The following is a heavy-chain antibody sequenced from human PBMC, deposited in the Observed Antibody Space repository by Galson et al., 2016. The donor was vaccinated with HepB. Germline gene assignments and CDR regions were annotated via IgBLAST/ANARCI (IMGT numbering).Heavy chain of an antibody. V-gene: IGHV1-18*04. Sequence: SVKVSCKASGYTCTTYGITWVRQAPGQVPEGVGWISTYNGDTNHAQKLQGRVTLTTDRSTNTAYMEVRSLESDDTAVYYCARDRDRSPDYWGQGTLVTVSS. D-gene: IGHD5-24*01. CDR3: ARDRDRSPDY. CDR1: GYTCTTYG. J-gene: IGHJ4*02. CDR2: ISTYNGDT.